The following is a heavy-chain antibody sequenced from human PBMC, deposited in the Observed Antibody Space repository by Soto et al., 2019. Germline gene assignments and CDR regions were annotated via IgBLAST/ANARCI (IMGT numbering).Heavy chain of an antibody. J-gene: IGHJ4*02. D-gene: IGHD3-3*01. CDR2: MNAGSGDT. CDR3: ARGAYDFWSGYQYFDS. V-gene: IGHV1-3*01. CDR1: GSTVTNYA. Sequence: QVHLVQSGAEVQKPGASVKVSCKASGSTVTNYAVHWVRHAPGQSLEWMGWMNAGSGDTKYSQKFQRRVTITRDTSASTVYMELSRLTSEDTAIYYCARGAYDFWSGYQYFDSWGQGSLVTVSA.